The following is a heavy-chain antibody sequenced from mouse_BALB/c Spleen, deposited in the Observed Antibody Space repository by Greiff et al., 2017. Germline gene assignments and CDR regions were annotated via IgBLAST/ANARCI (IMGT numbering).Heavy chain of an antibody. V-gene: IGHV5-12-1*01. D-gene: IGHD3-1*01. Sequence: EVKLMESGGGLVKPGGSLKLSCAASGFAFSSYDMSWVRQTPEKRLEWVAYISSGGGSTYYPDTVKGRFTISRDNAKNTLYLQMSSLKSEDTAMYYCARRGYFYAMDYWGQGTSVTVSS. J-gene: IGHJ4*01. CDR1: GFAFSSYD. CDR3: ARRGYFYAMDY. CDR2: ISSGGGST.